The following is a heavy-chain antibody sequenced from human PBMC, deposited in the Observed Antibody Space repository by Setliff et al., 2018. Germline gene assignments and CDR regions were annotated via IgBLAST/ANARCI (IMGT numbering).Heavy chain of an antibody. Sequence: GASVKVSCKASGGTFSSYGISWVRQAPGQGLEWMGGIIPIFGTANCAQKFQGRVTITADESTSTAYMELSSLRSEDTAVYYCARVSRTIVGARGFDYWGQGTLVTVSS. J-gene: IGHJ4*02. V-gene: IGHV1-69*13. CDR3: ARVSRTIVGARGFDY. D-gene: IGHD1-26*01. CDR1: GGTFSSYG. CDR2: IIPIFGTA.